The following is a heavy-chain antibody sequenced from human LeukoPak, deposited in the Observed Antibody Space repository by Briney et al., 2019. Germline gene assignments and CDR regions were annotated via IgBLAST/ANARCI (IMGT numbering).Heavy chain of an antibody. J-gene: IGHJ4*02. V-gene: IGHV1-69*13. D-gene: IGHD6-13*01. CDR2: IIPIFGTA. CDR1: GGTFSSYA. Sequence: GASVKVSCKASGGTFSSYAISWVRQAPGQGLEWMGGIIPIFGTANYAQKFQGRVTITADESTSTAYMELSSLRSEDTAAYYCAREGPSGMSRGSSWFYWGQGTLVTVSS. CDR3: AREGPSGMSRGSSWFY.